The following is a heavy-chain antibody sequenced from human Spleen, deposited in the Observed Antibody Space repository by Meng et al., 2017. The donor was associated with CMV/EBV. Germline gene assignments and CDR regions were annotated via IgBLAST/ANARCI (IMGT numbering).Heavy chain of an antibody. V-gene: IGHV3-20*04. D-gene: IGHD3-10*01. Sequence: GESLKISCAASGFTFDDYGMSWVRQTPGKGLEWVSGINWNGGSTGYADSVKGRFTISRDNTKNSLYLQMNNLRAEDTALYYCARGTYYYGSGNTYYFDYWGQGTLVTVSS. CDR1: GFTFDDYG. CDR3: ARGTYYYGSGNTYYFDY. J-gene: IGHJ4*02. CDR2: INWNGGST.